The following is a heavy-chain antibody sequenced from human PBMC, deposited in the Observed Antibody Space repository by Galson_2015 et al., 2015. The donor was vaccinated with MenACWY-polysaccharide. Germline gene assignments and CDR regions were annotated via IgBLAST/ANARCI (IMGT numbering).Heavy chain of an antibody. V-gene: IGHV4-59*01. CDR2: VSFSGST. Sequence: ETLSLTCTVSGGSTSSYYWTWIRQPPGKGLEWIGYVSFSGSTNYNPSLQSRVTMSTDSSKRQFFLNLTAVTAADTAVYYCARDRFGYFDYFFDYWGQGTLVTVSS. CDR3: ARDRFGYFDYFFDY. D-gene: IGHD3-9*01. CDR1: GGSTSSYY. J-gene: IGHJ4*02.